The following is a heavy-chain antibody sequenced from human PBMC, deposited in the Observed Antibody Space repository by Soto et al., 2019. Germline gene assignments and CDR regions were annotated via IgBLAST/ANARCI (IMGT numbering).Heavy chain of an antibody. V-gene: IGHV3-9*01. J-gene: IGHJ4*02. CDR3: AKAVGSYGNFDY. Sequence: EVQLVESGGGLVQPGRSLRLSCAASGFTFDDYAMHWVRQAPGKGLEWVSGISWTSGSIGYADSVKGRFTISRDNAKNSLYLQMNSLRAEDTALYYCAKAVGSYGNFDYWGQGTLVTVSS. CDR2: ISWTSGSI. D-gene: IGHD5-18*01. CDR1: GFTFDDYA.